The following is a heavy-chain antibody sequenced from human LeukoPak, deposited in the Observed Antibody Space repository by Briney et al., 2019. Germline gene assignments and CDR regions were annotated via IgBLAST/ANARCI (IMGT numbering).Heavy chain of an antibody. Sequence: SETLSLTCTVPGGSISSSSNYWGWIRQPPGKGLEWIGSIYYSGSSYYNPSLKSRVTISVDTSKNQFSLKLSSVTAADTAVYYCARQYDSSGYYYFDYWGQGTLVTVSS. CDR1: GGSISSSSNY. CDR3: ARQYDSSGYYYFDY. D-gene: IGHD3-22*01. V-gene: IGHV4-39*01. J-gene: IGHJ4*02. CDR2: IYYSGSS.